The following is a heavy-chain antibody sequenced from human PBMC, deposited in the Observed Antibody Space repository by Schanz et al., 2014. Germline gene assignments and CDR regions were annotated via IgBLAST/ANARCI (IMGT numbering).Heavy chain of an antibody. D-gene: IGHD6-13*01. CDR3: ARDRQQLVGRIGYYYGMDV. Sequence: QVQLVESGGGVVQPGRSLKLSCAASGFTFNDYAMHWVRQAPGKGLEWVAVISYDGSHKDYADSVKGRFTISRDNSKNTLYLQMNSLRAEDTAVYYCARDRQQLVGRIGYYYGMDVWGQGTTVTVSS. J-gene: IGHJ6*02. CDR2: ISYDGSHK. CDR1: GFTFNDYA. V-gene: IGHV3-30*04.